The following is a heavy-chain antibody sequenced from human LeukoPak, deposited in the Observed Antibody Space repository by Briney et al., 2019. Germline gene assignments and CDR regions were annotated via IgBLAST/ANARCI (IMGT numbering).Heavy chain of an antibody. CDR2: ISSSGSTI. CDR1: GFAFSSYE. CDR3: ARPYSTVTLLY. D-gene: IGHD4-17*01. Sequence: GGSLRLSCAASGFAFSSYEMNWVRQAPGKGLEWVSYISSSGSTIFYADSVKGRFTISRVNAKNLLYLQMNSLRAEDTAVYYCARPYSTVTLLYWGQGTLVTVSS. V-gene: IGHV3-48*03. J-gene: IGHJ4*02.